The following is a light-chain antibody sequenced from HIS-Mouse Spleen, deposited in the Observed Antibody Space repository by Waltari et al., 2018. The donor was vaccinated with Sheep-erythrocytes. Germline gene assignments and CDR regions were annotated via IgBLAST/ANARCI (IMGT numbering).Light chain of an antibody. CDR3: YSAADNNLGV. V-gene: IGLV3-27*01. Sequence: SYELTQPSSVSASPGQTARLTCSGDVLAKKYTRWFQQKPGQAPVLVIYKDSERPSGIPERFSGSSSGTTVTLTISGAQVEDEADYYCYSAADNNLGVFGGGTKLTVL. CDR1: VLAKKY. CDR2: KDS. J-gene: IGLJ3*02.